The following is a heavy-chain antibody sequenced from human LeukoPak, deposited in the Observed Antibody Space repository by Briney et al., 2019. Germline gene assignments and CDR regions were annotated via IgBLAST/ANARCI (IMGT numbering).Heavy chain of an antibody. J-gene: IGHJ6*03. Sequence: SETLSLTCTVSGYSISSGYFWGWVRQAPGKGLEWIGSSYPSGSTYYNPSLKSRVTISVDTSKNQFSLRVNSVTAADTAVYYCARERSHFYYMDVWGKGTTVTVSS. V-gene: IGHV4-38-2*02. CDR3: ARERSHFYYMDV. CDR2: SYPSGST. CDR1: GYSISSGYF.